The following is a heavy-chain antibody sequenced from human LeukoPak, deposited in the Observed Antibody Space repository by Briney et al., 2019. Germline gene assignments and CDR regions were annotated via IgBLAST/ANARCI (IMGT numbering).Heavy chain of an antibody. V-gene: IGHV3-53*01. J-gene: IGHJ6*03. Sequence: GGSLRLSCAASGFTVSSNYMSWVRQAPGKGLEWVSVIYSGGSTYYADSVKGRFTISRDNSKNTLYPQMNSLRAEDTAVYYCARWGYSSSSTGRGYYYYMDVWGKGTTVTVSS. D-gene: IGHD6-6*01. CDR1: GFTVSSNY. CDR3: ARWGYSSSSTGRGYYYYMDV. CDR2: IYSGGST.